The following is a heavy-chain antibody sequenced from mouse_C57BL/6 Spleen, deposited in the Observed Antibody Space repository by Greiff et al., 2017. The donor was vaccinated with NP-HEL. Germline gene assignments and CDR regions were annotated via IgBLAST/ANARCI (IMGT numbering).Heavy chain of an antibody. D-gene: IGHD2-4*01. CDR2: ISYDGSN. J-gene: IGHJ4*01. Sequence: EVQLQQSGPGLVKPSQSLSLTCSVTGYSITSGYYWNWIRQFPGNKLEWMGYISYDGSNNYNPSLNNRISITRDTSKNQFLLKLNSVTTEDTATYYCARDYDYDNAMDYWGQGTSVTVSS. V-gene: IGHV3-6*01. CDR1: GYSITSGYY. CDR3: ARDYDYDNAMDY.